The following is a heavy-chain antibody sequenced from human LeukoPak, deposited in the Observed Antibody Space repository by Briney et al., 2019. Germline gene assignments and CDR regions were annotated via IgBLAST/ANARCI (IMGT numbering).Heavy chain of an antibody. J-gene: IGHJ4*02. CDR1: GFTFSSYW. CDR3: VRESRTDYYGDF. V-gene: IGHV3-74*01. D-gene: IGHD3-10*01. Sequence: GGSLRLSCAASGFTFSSYWMHWVRQVPGKGLVWVSRIKSDGSSTSYADSVEGRFTMSRDNAKNTLYLQMNSLRAEDTAVYYCVRESRTDYYGDFWGQGTLVTVSS. CDR2: IKSDGSST.